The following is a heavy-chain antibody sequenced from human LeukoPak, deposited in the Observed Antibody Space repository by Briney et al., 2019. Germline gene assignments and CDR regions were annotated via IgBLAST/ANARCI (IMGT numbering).Heavy chain of an antibody. CDR3: ARDEGEMATISGNDY. CDR2: ISYDGSNK. CDR1: GFTFSSYA. J-gene: IGHJ4*02. Sequence: GGSLRLSCAASGFTFSSYAMHWVRQAPGKGLEWVAVISYDGSNKYYADSVKGRFTISRDNSKNTLYLQTNSLRAEDTAVYYCARDEGEMATISGNDYWGQGTLVTVSS. D-gene: IGHD5-24*01. V-gene: IGHV3-30-3*01.